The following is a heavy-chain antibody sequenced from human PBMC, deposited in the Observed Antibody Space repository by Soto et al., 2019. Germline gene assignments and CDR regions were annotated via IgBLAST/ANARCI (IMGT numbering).Heavy chain of an antibody. CDR1: GFTFSSYW. Sequence: GGSLRLSCAASGFTFSSYWMHWVRQAPGKGLVWVSRINSDGSSTSYADSVKGRFTISRDTAKNTLYLQMNSLRAEDTAVYYCARVPPGWIGWASKGRFHAFDIWGQGTMVTVSS. D-gene: IGHD2-2*03. J-gene: IGHJ3*02. CDR2: INSDGSST. CDR3: ARVPPGWIGWASKGRFHAFDI. V-gene: IGHV3-74*01.